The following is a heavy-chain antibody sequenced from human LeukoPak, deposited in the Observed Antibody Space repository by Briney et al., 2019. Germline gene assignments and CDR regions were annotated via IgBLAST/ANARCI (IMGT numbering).Heavy chain of an antibody. CDR1: GGSISSYY. D-gene: IGHD3-3*01. CDR2: IYYSGST. CDR3: ASSITIFGVGSGAGAFDI. J-gene: IGHJ3*02. Sequence: TETLSLTCTVSGGSISSYYWSWIRQPPGKGLEWIGYIYYSGSTNYNPSLKSRVTISVDTSKNQFSLKLSSVTAADTAVYYCASSITIFGVGSGAGAFDIWGQGTMVTVSS. V-gene: IGHV4-59*01.